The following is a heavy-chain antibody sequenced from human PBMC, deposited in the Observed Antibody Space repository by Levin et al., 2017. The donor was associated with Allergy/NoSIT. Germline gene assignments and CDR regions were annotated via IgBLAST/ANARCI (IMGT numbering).Heavy chain of an antibody. D-gene: IGHD3-10*01. V-gene: IGHV3-30-3*01. CDR3: ARDTALLWFGGHFDY. J-gene: IGHJ4*02. CDR2: ISYDGSNK. Sequence: GGSLRLSCAASGFTFSSYAMHWVRQAPGKGLEWVAVISYDGSNKYYADSVKGRFTISRDNSKNTLYLQMNSLRAEDTAVYYCARDTALLWFGGHFDYWGQGTLVTVSS. CDR1: GFTFSSYA.